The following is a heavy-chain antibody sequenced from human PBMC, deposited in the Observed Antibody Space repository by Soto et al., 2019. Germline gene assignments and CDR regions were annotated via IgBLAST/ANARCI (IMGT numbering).Heavy chain of an antibody. J-gene: IGHJ3*02. Sequence: QVQLQESGPGLEKPSETLSLTCTVSGGSISSYYWSWIRQPPGKGLEWIGYIYYSGSTNYNPSLTSRVTISVDTSKNQFSLKLSSVTAADPAVYYCARYSGYVTDAFDIWGQGTMVTVSS. CDR1: GGSISSYY. CDR3: ARYSGYVTDAFDI. CDR2: IYYSGST. D-gene: IGHD5-12*01. V-gene: IGHV4-59*08.